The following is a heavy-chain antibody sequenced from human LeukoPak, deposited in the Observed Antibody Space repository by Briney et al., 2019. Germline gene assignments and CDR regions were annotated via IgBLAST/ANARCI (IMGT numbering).Heavy chain of an antibody. D-gene: IGHD3-10*01. CDR3: ARDGEMVRGVIITGDFDY. J-gene: IGHJ4*02. V-gene: IGHV3-30-3*01. Sequence: GGSLRLSCAASGFTFSSYAMHWVRQAPGKGPEWVAVISYDGSNKYYADSVKGRFTISRDNSKNTLYLQMNSLRAEDTAVYYCARDGEMVRGVIITGDFDYWGQGTLVTVSS. CDR1: GFTFSSYA. CDR2: ISYDGSNK.